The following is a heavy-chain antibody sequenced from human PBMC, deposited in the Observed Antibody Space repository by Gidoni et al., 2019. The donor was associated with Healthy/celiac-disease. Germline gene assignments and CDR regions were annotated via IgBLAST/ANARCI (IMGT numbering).Heavy chain of an antibody. Sequence: EVQLVESWGGLVQPVRSLRLSLAASGFTFDDYDMHWVRQAPGKGLGWVSGISWNSGSIGYADSVKGRFTISRDNAKNSLYLQMNSLRAEDTALYYCAKGPKGGSSGWYDYWGQGTLVTVSS. CDR1: GFTFDDYD. J-gene: IGHJ4*02. D-gene: IGHD6-19*01. CDR3: AKGPKGGSSGWYDY. V-gene: IGHV3-9*01. CDR2: ISWNSGSI.